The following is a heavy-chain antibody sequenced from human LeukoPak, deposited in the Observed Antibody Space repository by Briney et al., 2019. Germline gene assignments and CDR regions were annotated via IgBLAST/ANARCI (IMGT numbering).Heavy chain of an antibody. CDR2: IYHSGST. D-gene: IGHD2-8*01. CDR1: GYSISSGYY. V-gene: IGHV4-38-2*02. CDR3: AKSNGHGLIDI. Sequence: SETLSLTCTVSGYSISSGYYWGWIRQPPGKGLEWIGSIYHSGSTYYNPSLKSRVTISVDTSKNQFSLKLSSVTAADTAVYYCAKSNGHGLIDIWGQGTMVTVSS. J-gene: IGHJ3*02.